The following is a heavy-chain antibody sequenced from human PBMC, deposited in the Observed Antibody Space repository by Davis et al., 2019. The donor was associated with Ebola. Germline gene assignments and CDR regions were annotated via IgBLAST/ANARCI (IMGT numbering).Heavy chain of an antibody. D-gene: IGHD3-3*01. CDR3: ARAHKLRFLEWLSRFDP. Sequence: PSETLSLTCTVSGGSISSGGYYWSWIRQHPGKGLEWIGYIYYSGSTYYNPSLKSRVTISVDTSKNQFSLKLSSVTAADTAVYYCARAHKLRFLEWLSRFDPWGQGTLVTVSS. J-gene: IGHJ5*02. V-gene: IGHV4-31*03. CDR2: IYYSGST. CDR1: GGSISSGGYY.